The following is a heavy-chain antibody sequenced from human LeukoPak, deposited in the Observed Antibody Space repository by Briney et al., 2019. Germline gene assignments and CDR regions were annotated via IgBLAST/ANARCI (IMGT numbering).Heavy chain of an antibody. D-gene: IGHD1-14*01. Sequence: SATLSLTCTVSGGSISSSSYYWGWIRQPAGTGLEWIGSIYYSGSTYYNPSLKSRVTISVDTSKKLFSLKLSSVTAADTAVYYCASGRMGAFEIWGQGTMVTVSS. V-gene: IGHV4-39*01. J-gene: IGHJ3*02. CDR2: IYYSGST. CDR1: GGSISSSSYY. CDR3: ASGRMGAFEI.